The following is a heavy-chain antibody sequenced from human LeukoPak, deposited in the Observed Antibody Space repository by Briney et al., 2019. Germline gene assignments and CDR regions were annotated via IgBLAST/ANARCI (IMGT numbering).Heavy chain of an antibody. CDR1: GGSISSSSYY. J-gene: IGHJ5*02. V-gene: IGHV4-39*01. D-gene: IGHD3-10*01. CDR3: ALSVGPVWFGELLFSRFSWFDP. CDR2: IYYSGST. Sequence: ASETLSLTCTVSGGSISSSSYYWGWIRQPPGKGLEWIGSIYYSGSTYYNPSLKSRVTISVDTSKNQFSLKLSSVTAADTAVYYCALSVGPVWFGELLFSRFSWFDPWGQGTLVTVSS.